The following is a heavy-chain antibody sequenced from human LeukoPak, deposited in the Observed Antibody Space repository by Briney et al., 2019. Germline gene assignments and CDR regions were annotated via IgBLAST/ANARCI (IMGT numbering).Heavy chain of an antibody. CDR3: ARGLPPRHYGDYGDCLDY. Sequence: SQTLSLTCAISGDSVSTNSAAWNWIRQSPSRGLEWLGRTYYRSKWYNDYALSVKSRITINPDTFKNQFSLQLNSVTPEDTAVYYCARGLPPRHYGDYGDCLDYWGQGTLVTVSS. V-gene: IGHV6-1*01. D-gene: IGHD4-17*01. CDR1: GDSVSTNSAA. CDR2: TYYRSKWYN. J-gene: IGHJ4*02.